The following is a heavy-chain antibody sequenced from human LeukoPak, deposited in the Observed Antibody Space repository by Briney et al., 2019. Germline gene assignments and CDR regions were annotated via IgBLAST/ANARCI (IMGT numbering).Heavy chain of an antibody. V-gene: IGHV4-31*03. CDR1: GVSISSGGYY. Sequence: SETLSLTCTVSGVSISSGGYYWSWIRQHPGKGLEWIGSIYYSGSTYYNPPLKSRLTISLDTSNNQFPLKLSSVTAADTAVYYCARVPPVLRYFDWLEINDAFDIWGQGTMVTASS. CDR3: ARVPPVLRYFDWLEINDAFDI. J-gene: IGHJ3*02. CDR2: IYYSGST. D-gene: IGHD3-9*01.